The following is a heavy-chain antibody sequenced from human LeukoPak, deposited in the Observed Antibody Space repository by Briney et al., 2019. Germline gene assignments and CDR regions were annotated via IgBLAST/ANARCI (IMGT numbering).Heavy chain of an antibody. CDR3: ARVGDCSAGSCHSPYY. CDR2: ISQSGST. D-gene: IGHD2-15*01. Sequence: SETLPLTCVVSGHSISSGYYWGWIRQPPGKGLEWIGSISQSGSTDYNPSLKSRVIISVDTSKNQFSLKLTSVTAADTAMYYCARVGDCSAGSCHSPYYWGQGTLVTVSS. V-gene: IGHV4-38-2*01. J-gene: IGHJ4*02. CDR1: GHSISSGYY.